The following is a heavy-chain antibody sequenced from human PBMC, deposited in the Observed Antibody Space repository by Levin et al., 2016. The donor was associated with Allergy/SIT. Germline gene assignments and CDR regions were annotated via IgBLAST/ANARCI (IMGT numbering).Heavy chain of an antibody. J-gene: IGHJ4*02. V-gene: IGHV4-39*01. Sequence: SETLSLTCTVSGGSINSNSPYWGWIRQPPGQGLEWIGTIYYSGTTDYNPSLKSRVTISVDTSKNQFSLKLSSVTAADTAVYYCAADRGNLSWYYFWGQGTLVTVSS. CDR1: GGSINSNSPY. CDR3: AADRGNLSWYYF. D-gene: IGHD6-13*01. CDR2: IYYSGTT.